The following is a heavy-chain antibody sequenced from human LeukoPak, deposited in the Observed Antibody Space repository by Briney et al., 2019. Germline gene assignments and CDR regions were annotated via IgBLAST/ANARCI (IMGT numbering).Heavy chain of an antibody. CDR3: ARDFYGRYCTGGSCYYRNWFDP. D-gene: IGHD2-15*01. J-gene: IGHJ5*02. Sequence: GGSLRLSCAASGFTLSNYGIRWVRQAPGKGLVWVSHIHNDGTTTTYAASVKGRFTISRDNAKNTVYLDMTGLSGEDTAVYYCARDFYGRYCTGGSCYYRNWFDPWGQGTQVTVSS. CDR1: GFTLSNYG. CDR2: IHNDGTTT. V-gene: IGHV3-74*03.